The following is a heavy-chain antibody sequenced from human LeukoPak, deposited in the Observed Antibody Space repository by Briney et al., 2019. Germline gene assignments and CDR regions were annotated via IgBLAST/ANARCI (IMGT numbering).Heavy chain of an antibody. J-gene: IGHJ6*02. Sequence: ASVSVSCKASGYTFTSYDINWVRQATGQGLEWMGWMNPNSGKTGYAQSFQGRVTMTRDTSTDTAYMELNSLRSEDTAVYYCARDYFETSGSVYHFYGLDVWGLGTTVTVSS. V-gene: IGHV1-8*01. CDR3: ARDYFETSGSVYHFYGLDV. CDR1: GYTFTSYD. D-gene: IGHD3-22*01. CDR2: MNPNSGKT.